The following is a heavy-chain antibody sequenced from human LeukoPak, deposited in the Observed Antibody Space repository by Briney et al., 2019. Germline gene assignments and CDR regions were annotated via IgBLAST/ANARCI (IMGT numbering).Heavy chain of an antibody. Sequence: PSETLSLTCAVYGGSLSGYFWTWIRQSPGQGLEWIGEINYSGSTNYNPSLKSRVTISLDTSQKQFSLKLTSVTAADTAVYYCARSPRVLWASRYDHWGRGTLVTVSS. D-gene: IGHD2/OR15-2a*01. CDR3: ARSPRVLWASRYDH. J-gene: IGHJ4*02. CDR2: INYSGST. V-gene: IGHV4-34*01. CDR1: GGSLSGYF.